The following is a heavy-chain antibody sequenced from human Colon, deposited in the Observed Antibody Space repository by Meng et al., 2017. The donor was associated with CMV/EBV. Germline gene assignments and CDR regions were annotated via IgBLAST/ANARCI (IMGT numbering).Heavy chain of an antibody. D-gene: IGHD2-21*01. Sequence: SVKVSCKASGGTLRNYGISWVRQAPGQGLEWIGGILPIFITTKYGQRFQDRITITTDESASTAYMELKSLRSDDTAVYYCARDRGDSAFDAWGQGTLVTVSS. V-gene: IGHV1-69*05. J-gene: IGHJ4*02. CDR3: ARDRGDSAFDA. CDR1: GGTLRNYG. CDR2: ILPIFITT.